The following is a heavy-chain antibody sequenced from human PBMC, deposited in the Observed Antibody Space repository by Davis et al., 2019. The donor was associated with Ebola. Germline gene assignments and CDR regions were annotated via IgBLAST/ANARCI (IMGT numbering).Heavy chain of an antibody. V-gene: IGHV4-59*12. D-gene: IGHD3-3*01. CDR3: ATRYYDFWSGYHYYYYGMDV. CDR2: IYYSGST. J-gene: IGHJ6*02. CDR1: GGSISSYY. Sequence: SETLSLTCTVSGGSISSYYWSWIRQPPGKGLEWIGYIYYSGSTNYNPSLKSRVTISVDTSKNQSTLKLSSVTAADTAVYYCATRYYDFWSGYHYYYYGMDVWGQGATVTVSS.